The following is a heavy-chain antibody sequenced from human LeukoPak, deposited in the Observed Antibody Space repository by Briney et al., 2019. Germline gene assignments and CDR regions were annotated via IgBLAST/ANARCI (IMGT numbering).Heavy chain of an antibody. J-gene: IGHJ6*03. V-gene: IGHV3-30*02. Sequence: GGSLRLSCAASGFTFNNYGMHWVRQAPGKGLEWVAFIRYNGNNQYYADSVKGRFTISRDNSKNTLYLQMNSLKGDDTAVYYCARAAQAPFDYYYYMDVWGKGTTVTVSS. CDR3: ARAAQAPFDYYYYMDV. D-gene: IGHD6-6*01. CDR2: IRYNGNNQ. CDR1: GFTFNNYG.